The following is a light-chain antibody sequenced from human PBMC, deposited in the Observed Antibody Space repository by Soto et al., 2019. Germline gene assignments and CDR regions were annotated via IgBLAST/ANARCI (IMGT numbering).Light chain of an antibody. J-gene: IGKJ1*01. CDR3: QQYFGTPWT. CDR2: WAS. V-gene: IGKV4-1*01. CDR1: QSVFYSSNNKNY. Sequence: DIVMTQSPDSLAVSLGERATINCKSSQSVFYSSNNKNYLAWYQQKPVQPPKLLIYWASTRESGVPDRFSGSGSGTDFTLTISSLQAEDVAVYYCQQYFGTPWTFGQGTKVEIK.